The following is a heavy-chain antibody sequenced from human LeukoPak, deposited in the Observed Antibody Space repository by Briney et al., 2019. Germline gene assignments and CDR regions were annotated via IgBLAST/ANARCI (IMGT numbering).Heavy chain of an antibody. CDR1: GGTFSSYA. CDR3: ARDRIVVVPAANSYYFDY. J-gene: IGHJ4*02. CDR2: IMTTLGIA. Sequence: SVRLSCTASGGTFSSYAISWGRQAPGQGLEWRGRIMTTLGIANYAQKFQGRVTITADKSTSTAYMELSSLRSEDTAVYYCARDRIVVVPAANSYYFDYWGQGTLVTVSS. D-gene: IGHD2-2*01. V-gene: IGHV1-69*04.